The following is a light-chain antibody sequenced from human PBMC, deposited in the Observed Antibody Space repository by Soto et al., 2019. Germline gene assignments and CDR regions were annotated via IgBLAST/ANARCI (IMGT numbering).Light chain of an antibody. CDR2: DVT. J-gene: IGLJ1*01. V-gene: IGLV2-14*01. CDR3: SSFTLSAYV. Sequence: QSVLTQPASVSGSPGQSITISFTGSSSDIGSYNYVSWYKHCPDKAPQLIIYDVTNRPSGVSDRFSGSKSGNTASLTISGLPPDDEADYYCSSFTLSAYVFGSGTKLTVL. CDR1: SSDIGSYNY.